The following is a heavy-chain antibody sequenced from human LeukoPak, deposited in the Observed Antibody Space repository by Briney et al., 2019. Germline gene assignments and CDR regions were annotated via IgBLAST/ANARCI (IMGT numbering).Heavy chain of an antibody. D-gene: IGHD5-24*01. CDR1: GGTFSSYT. CDR3: ARDRGDGYNYSPFDY. V-gene: IGHV1-69*04. CDR2: IIPILGIA. J-gene: IGHJ4*02. Sequence: PVKVSCKTSGGTFSSYTISWVRQAPGQGLEWMGRIIPILGIANYAQKFQGRVTITADKSTSTAYMELSSLRSEDTAVYYCARDRGDGYNYSPFDYWGQGTLVTVSS.